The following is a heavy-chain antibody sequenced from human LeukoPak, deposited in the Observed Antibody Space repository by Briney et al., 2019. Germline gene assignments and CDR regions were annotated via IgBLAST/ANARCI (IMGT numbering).Heavy chain of an antibody. J-gene: IGHJ6*03. CDR2: ISSSSSTI. CDR1: GFTFSSYS. D-gene: IGHD2-2*01. V-gene: IGHV3-48*01. Sequence: PGGSLRLSCAASGFTFSSYSMNWVRQAPGKGLEWVSYISSSSSTIYYADSVKGRFTISRDNAKNSLYLQMNSLRAEDTAVYYCAREGYCSSTSCYGVVDYYYYTDVWGKGTTVTVSS. CDR3: AREGYCSSTSCYGVVDYYYYTDV.